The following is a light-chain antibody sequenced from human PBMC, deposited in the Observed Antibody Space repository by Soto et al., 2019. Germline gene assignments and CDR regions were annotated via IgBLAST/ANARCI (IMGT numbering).Light chain of an antibody. J-gene: IGKJ5*01. CDR3: QQYGSSVIT. CDR2: GAS. V-gene: IGKV3-20*01. Sequence: EIVLTQSPGTLSLSPGGRATLSCSASQSVSSNYLAWYQQKPGQAPRLLIYGASSRATGIPDRFSGSGSGTDFTLTISRLEPEDFAVYYCQQYGSSVITFGQGTRLEIK. CDR1: QSVSSNY.